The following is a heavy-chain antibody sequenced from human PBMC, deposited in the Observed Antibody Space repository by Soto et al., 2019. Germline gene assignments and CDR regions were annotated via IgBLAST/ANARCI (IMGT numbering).Heavy chain of an antibody. CDR3: ARSRLGELSFDNWFDP. CDR2: INPSGGST. V-gene: IGHV1-46*01. D-gene: IGHD3-16*02. Sequence: ASVKVSCKASGYTFTSCQVHWVRQAPGQGLQWMGIINPSGGSTSYAQKFQGRVTMTRDTSTSTVYMELSSLRSEDTAVYYCARSRLGELSFDNWFDPWGQGTLVTVSS. CDR1: GYTFTSCQ. J-gene: IGHJ5*02.